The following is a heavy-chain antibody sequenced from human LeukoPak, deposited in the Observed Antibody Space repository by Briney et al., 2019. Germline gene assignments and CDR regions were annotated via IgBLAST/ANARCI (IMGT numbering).Heavy chain of an antibody. D-gene: IGHD6-13*01. Sequence: ASVKVSCKASGYTFTGYYMHWVRQAPGQGLEWMGWINPNSGGTNYAQKFQGRVTMTRDTSISTAYMELSRLRSDDTAVYYCARDQIAAAGNTDYWGQGTLVTVSS. J-gene: IGHJ4*02. V-gene: IGHV1-2*02. CDR1: GYTFTGYY. CDR3: ARDQIAAAGNTDY. CDR2: INPNSGGT.